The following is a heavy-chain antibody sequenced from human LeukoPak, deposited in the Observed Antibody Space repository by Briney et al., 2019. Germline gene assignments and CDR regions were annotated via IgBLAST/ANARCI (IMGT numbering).Heavy chain of an antibody. CDR3: ARDAYYDILTGYSRPGAASNDY. CDR2: ISASNVDT. V-gene: IGHV1-18*01. CDR1: GYTFTSFG. J-gene: IGHJ4*02. Sequence: ASVNVSRTASGYTFTSFGISWGRGAPGPGLGWLGWISASNVDTNYAQKLQGRVTMTTDTSTSTAYMELRSLRSDDTAVYYCARDAYYDILTGYSRPGAASNDYWGQGTLVTVSS. D-gene: IGHD3-9*01.